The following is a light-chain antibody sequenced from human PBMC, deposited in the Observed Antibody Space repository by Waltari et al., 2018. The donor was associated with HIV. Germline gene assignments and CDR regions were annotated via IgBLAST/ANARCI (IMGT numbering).Light chain of an antibody. J-gene: IGLJ3*02. Sequence: SYELTQTPSVSVSPGQTARLTCSGDGLSTQSTYWYQQRPGQAPVLVIYKDSERPSGIPERYSGSSSGTTVTLTISGVQAEDEADYYCQSADASDTFLWVFGGGTKVTVL. V-gene: IGLV3-25*03. CDR2: KDS. CDR1: GLSTQS. CDR3: QSADASDTFLWV.